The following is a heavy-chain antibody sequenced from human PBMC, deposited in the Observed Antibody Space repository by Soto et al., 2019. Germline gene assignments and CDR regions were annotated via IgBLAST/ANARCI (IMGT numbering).Heavy chain of an antibody. Sequence: WTWIRQPPGKGLEWIGEINHSGSTNYNPSLKSRVTISVDTSKNHLSLKLSSVTAADTAVYYCVRPPYEFAFDIWGQGTMVTVSS. J-gene: IGHJ3*02. D-gene: IGHD5-12*01. V-gene: IGHV4-34*01. CDR2: INHSGST. CDR3: VRPPYEFAFDI.